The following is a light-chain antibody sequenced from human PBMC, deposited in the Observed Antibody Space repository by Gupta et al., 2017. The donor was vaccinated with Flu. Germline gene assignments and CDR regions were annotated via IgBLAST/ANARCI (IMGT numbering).Light chain of an antibody. Sequence: QSALTQPASVSGSPGQSITIPCTGTSSDIGGYDYVSWYQQHPGKAPKLMIYDVTNRPSGVSNRFSGSKSVNTASLTISGLQTEDEADYYCSSYASGATWVFGGGTKLTVL. CDR3: SSYASGATWV. CDR1: SSDIGGYDY. J-gene: IGLJ3*02. V-gene: IGLV2-14*03. CDR2: DVT.